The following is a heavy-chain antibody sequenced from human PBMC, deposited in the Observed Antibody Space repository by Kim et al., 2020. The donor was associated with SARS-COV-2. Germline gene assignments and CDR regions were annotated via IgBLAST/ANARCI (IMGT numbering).Heavy chain of an antibody. V-gene: IGHV1-24*01. CDR1: GYTLTELS. CDR2: FDPEDDKT. Sequence: ASVKVSCEVSGYTLTELSIYWVRQAPGKGLEWVGTFDPEDDKTVSAEQFQGRVTMTEDSSRDTAYLELSSLRSDDTAVYYCASSLWAYEFWSGAPNALDV. J-gene: IGHJ3*01. CDR3: ASSLWAYEFWSGAPNALDV. D-gene: IGHD3-3*01.